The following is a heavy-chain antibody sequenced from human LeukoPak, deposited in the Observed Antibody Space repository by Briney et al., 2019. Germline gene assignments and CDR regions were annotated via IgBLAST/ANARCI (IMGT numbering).Heavy chain of an antibody. J-gene: IGHJ5*02. Sequence: SETLSLTCAVYGGSFSDYYWTWIRQPPGKGLEWIGEVNHNGITNYNPYLKSRVTISVDTSKNQFSLKLSSVTAADTAVYYCARGGREIPPARPFKPGNWFDPWGQGTLVTVSS. V-gene: IGHV4-34*01. D-gene: IGHD2-2*01. CDR1: GGSFSDYY. CDR2: VNHNGIT. CDR3: ARGGREIPPARPFKPGNWFDP.